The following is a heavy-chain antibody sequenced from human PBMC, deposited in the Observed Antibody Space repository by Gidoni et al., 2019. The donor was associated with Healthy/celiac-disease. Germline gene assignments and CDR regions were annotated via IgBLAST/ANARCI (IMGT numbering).Heavy chain of an antibody. CDR3: ARIDRGYWYFDL. J-gene: IGHJ2*01. CDR1: GGSISSGSYY. D-gene: IGHD5-12*01. CDR2: IYTSGST. Sequence: QVQLQESGPGLVKPSQTLSLTCTVSGGSISSGSYYWSWIRQPAGKGLEWIGRIYTSGSTNYNPSLKSRVTISVDTSKNQFSLKLSSVTAADTAVYYCARIDRGYWYFDLWGRGTLVTVSS. V-gene: IGHV4-61*02.